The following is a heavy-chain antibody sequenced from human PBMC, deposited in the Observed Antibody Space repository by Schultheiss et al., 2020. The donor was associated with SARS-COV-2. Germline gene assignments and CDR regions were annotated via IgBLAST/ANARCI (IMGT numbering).Heavy chain of an antibody. V-gene: IGHV3-20*04. Sequence: GGSLRLSCAASGFTFDDYGMSWVRQAPGKGLEWVSGINWNGGSTGYADSVKGRFTISRDNAKNSLYLQMNSLRAEDTAVYYCAQLVVVPAANPDTFDPWGQGALVTVSS. CDR1: GFTFDDYG. J-gene: IGHJ5*02. D-gene: IGHD2-2*01. CDR3: AQLVVVPAANPDTFDP. CDR2: INWNGGST.